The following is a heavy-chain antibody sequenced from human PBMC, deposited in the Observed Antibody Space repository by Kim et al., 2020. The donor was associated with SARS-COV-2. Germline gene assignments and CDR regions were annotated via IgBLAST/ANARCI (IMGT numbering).Heavy chain of an antibody. J-gene: IGHJ6*02. Sequence: GGSLRLSCAASGFPFSKTWLNWVRQAPGKGLEWIGRIKSKNDGGTTDYAAPVKGRFTISRDDSINTLYLQMNSLQTEDPAVYYCNRIRGGFYYVMVVWG. CDR1: GFPFSKTW. D-gene: IGHD3-16*01. CDR3: NRIRGGFYYVMVV. CDR2: IKSKNDGGTT. V-gene: IGHV3-15*07.